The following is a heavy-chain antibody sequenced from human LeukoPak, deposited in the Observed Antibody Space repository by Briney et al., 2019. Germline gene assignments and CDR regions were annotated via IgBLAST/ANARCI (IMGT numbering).Heavy chain of an antibody. CDR1: GGSISSYY. V-gene: IGHV4-59*01. D-gene: IGHD6-19*01. CDR3: ARGQAVAGKPDDY. CDR2: IYYSGST. J-gene: IGHJ4*02. Sequence: PSETLSLTCTGSGGSISSYYWSWIRQPPGKGLEWIGYIYYSGSTNYNPSLKSRVTISVDTSKNQFSLKLSSVTAADTAVYYCARGQAVAGKPDDYWGQGTLVTVSS.